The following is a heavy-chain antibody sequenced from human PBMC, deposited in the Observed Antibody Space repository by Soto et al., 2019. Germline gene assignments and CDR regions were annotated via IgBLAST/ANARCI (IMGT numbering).Heavy chain of an antibody. D-gene: IGHD6-19*01. CDR2: ISPHNDRT. V-gene: IGHV1-18*01. Sequence: QVQLVQSGADVKKPGASVTVSCKASGYNFTSHGISWVRQAPEQGTAWMGWISPHNDRTKYARRFQDRVTMTTETPTSTVYMELGSLRSDDTAVYYCARDLYYSSGRYFDHDAFDIWGQGTVVTVSS. CDR3: ARDLYYSSGRYFDHDAFDI. J-gene: IGHJ3*02. CDR1: GYNFTSHG.